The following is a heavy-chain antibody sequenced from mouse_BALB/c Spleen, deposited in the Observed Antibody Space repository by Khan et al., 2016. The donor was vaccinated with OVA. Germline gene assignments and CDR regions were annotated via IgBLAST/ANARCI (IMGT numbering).Heavy chain of an antibody. J-gene: IGHJ2*01. D-gene: IGHD1-1*01. Sequence: EVELVESGPGLVKPSQSLSLTCTVTGYSITTDYAWNWIRQFPGNKLEWMGYISYSGNTNYNPSLKSRISITRDTSKNQFFLQLKSVTTEDTARYYCGRVYGEDFDYGGQGTTLTVSS. CDR3: GRVYGEDFDY. CDR2: ISYSGNT. V-gene: IGHV3-2*02. CDR1: GYSITTDYA.